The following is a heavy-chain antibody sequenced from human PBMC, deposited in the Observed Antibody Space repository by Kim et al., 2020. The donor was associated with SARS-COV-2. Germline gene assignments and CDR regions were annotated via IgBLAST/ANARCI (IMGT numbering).Heavy chain of an antibody. D-gene: IGHD3-22*01. CDR2: IYYSGST. V-gene: IGHV4-39*01. J-gene: IGHJ4*02. CDR3: ARFSSGYYFRGHKDQFDY. CDR1: GGSISSSSYY. Sequence: SETLSLTCTVSGGSISSSSYYWGWIRQPPGKGLEWIGRIYYSGSTYYNPSLKSRVTISVDTSKNQFSLKLSSVTAADTAVYYCARFSSGYYFRGHKDQFDYWGQGTLVTVSS.